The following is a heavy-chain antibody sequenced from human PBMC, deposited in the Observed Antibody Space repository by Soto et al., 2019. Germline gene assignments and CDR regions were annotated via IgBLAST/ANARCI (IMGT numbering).Heavy chain of an antibody. Sequence: SETLSLTCTVSGGSVSSGSYYWSWIRQPPGKGLEWIGYIYYSGSTNYHPSLKSRVTISVDTSKNQFSLKLSSVTAADTAVYYCARAYYRARFDPWGQRTLVTVSS. V-gene: IGHV4-61*01. J-gene: IGHJ5*02. CDR2: IYYSGST. CDR3: ARAYYRARFDP. CDR1: GGSVSSGSYY. D-gene: IGHD3-10*01.